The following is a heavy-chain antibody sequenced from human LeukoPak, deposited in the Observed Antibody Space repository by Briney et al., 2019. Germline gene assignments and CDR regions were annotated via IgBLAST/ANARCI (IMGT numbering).Heavy chain of an antibody. V-gene: IGHV3-23*01. J-gene: IGHJ6*02. CDR1: GFTFSGYA. Sequence: PGGSLRLSCAASGFTFSGYAMSWVRQAPGKGLEWVSAFGASAGAITIYADSLKGRVPISRDDSKSTLYLQINSLRAEDTAIYYCAKNYEPGRGVPYGMDVWGQGTTVTVSS. D-gene: IGHD3-10*01. CDR2: FGASAGAIT. CDR3: AKNYEPGRGVPYGMDV.